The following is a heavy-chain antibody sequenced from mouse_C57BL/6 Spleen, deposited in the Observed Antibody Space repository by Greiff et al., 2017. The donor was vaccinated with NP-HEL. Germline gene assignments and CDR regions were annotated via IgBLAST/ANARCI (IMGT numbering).Heavy chain of an antibody. D-gene: IGHD2-1*01. V-gene: IGHV1-80*01. Sequence: VQLQQSGAELVKPGASVKISCKASGYAFSGYWMNWVKQRPGKGLEWIGQIYPGDGDTNYNGKFKGKATLTADKSSSTAYMQLSSLTSEDSAVYFCARGYGNGAMDYWGQGTSVTVSS. CDR1: GYAFSGYW. J-gene: IGHJ4*01. CDR3: ARGYGNGAMDY. CDR2: IYPGDGDT.